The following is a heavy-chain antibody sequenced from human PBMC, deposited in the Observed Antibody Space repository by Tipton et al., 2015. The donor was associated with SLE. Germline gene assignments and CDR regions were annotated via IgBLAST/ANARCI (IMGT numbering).Heavy chain of an antibody. J-gene: IGHJ4*02. CDR1: GGSFSGYY. CDR2: INHRGST. CDR3: ARGYRYFDWLSSYYFDY. Sequence: LRLSCAVYGGSFSGYYWSWIRQPPGKGLEWIGEINHRGSTNYNPSLKSRVTISIDTSKNQFSLKLSSVTAADTAVYYCARGYRYFDWLSSYYFDYWGQGTLVTVSS. D-gene: IGHD3-9*01. V-gene: IGHV4-34*01.